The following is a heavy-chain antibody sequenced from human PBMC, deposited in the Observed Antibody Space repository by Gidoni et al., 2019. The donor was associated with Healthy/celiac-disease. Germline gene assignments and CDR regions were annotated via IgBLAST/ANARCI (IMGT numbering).Heavy chain of an antibody. CDR3: ARDRRGIVVVTWDYYYYGMDV. V-gene: IGHV3-21*01. CDR2: SSSSSSYI. Sequence: EVQLVESGGGLVKPGGSLRLSCAASGFTFSSDSMNWVRQAPGKGLEWVSSSSSSSSYIYYADSVKGRFTISRDNAKNSLYLQMNSLRAEDTAVYYCARDRRGIVVVTWDYYYYGMDVWGQGTTVTVSS. CDR1: GFTFSSDS. J-gene: IGHJ6*02. D-gene: IGHD2-21*02.